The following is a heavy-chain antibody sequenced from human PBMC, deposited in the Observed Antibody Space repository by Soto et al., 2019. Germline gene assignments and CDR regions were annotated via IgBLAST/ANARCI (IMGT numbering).Heavy chain of an antibody. V-gene: IGHV3-23*01. CDR2: ISGSGGST. J-gene: IGHJ4*02. D-gene: IGHD3-22*01. CDR1: GFTFSSYA. CDR3: AKARAIVVVITVVDY. Sequence: EVQLLESGGGLVQPGGSLRLSCAASGFTFSSYAMSWVRQAPGKGLEWVSAISGSGGSTYYADSVKGRFTISRDNSKNALYLQMNSLRSEDTAVYYCAKARAIVVVITVVDYWGQGTLVTVSS.